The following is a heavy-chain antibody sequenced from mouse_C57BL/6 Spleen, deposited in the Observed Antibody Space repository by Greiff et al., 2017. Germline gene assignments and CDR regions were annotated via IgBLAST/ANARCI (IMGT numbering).Heavy chain of an antibody. J-gene: IGHJ4*01. CDR1: GYSFTGYY. CDR2: INPSTGGT. V-gene: IGHV1-42*01. D-gene: IGHD2-4*01. Sequence: VQLKQSGPELVKPGASVKISCKASGYSFTGYYMNWVKQSPEKSLEWIGEINPSTGGTTYNQKFKAKATLTVDKSSSTAYMQLKSLTSEDSAVYYCARSLYDYDVGYAMDYWGQGTSVTVSS. CDR3: ARSLYDYDVGYAMDY.